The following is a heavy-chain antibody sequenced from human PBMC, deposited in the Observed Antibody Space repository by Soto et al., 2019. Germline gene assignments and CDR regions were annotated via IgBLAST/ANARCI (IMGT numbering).Heavy chain of an antibody. Sequence: TSETLSLTCTVSGGSISSGDYYWSWIRQPPGKGLEWIGYIYYSGSTYYNPSLKSRVTISVDTSKNQFSLKLSSVTAADTAVYYCVRDVFGGYCSGGSCYSGVYNWFDPWGQGTLVTVSS. V-gene: IGHV4-30-4*01. D-gene: IGHD2-15*01. J-gene: IGHJ5*02. CDR2: IYYSGST. CDR3: VRDVFGGYCSGGSCYSGVYNWFDP. CDR1: GGSISSGDYY.